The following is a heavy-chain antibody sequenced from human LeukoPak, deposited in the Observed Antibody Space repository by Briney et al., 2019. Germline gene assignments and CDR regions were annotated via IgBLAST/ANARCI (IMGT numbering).Heavy chain of an antibody. CDR2: ITGSGSRT. Sequence: GGSLRLSCATSQFKFNNYGMTWVRQAPGKGLEWVSSITGSGSRTQYADSVQGRFTISRDNSKNTLYLQMNSLRAEDTAVYYCASTMIVVVNWFDPWGQGTLVTVSS. CDR3: ASTMIVVVNWFDP. CDR1: QFKFNNYG. V-gene: IGHV3-23*01. J-gene: IGHJ5*02. D-gene: IGHD3-22*01.